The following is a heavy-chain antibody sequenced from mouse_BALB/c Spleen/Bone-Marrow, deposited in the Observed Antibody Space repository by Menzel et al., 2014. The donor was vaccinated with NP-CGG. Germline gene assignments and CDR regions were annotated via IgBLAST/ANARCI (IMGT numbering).Heavy chain of an antibody. CDR2: ISDGGTYS. CDR3: ARDMGDY. J-gene: IGHJ2*01. V-gene: IGHV5-4*02. Sequence: DVQLVESGGGLMKPGGSLKLSCAASGFTFSDYYMYWVRQTPEKRLEWVATISDGGTYSYYADSVKGRFTISRDNAKSNLYLQMNRLKSEDTAMYYCARDMGDYWGQGTTLTVSS. CDR1: GFTFSDYY. D-gene: IGHD1-1*02.